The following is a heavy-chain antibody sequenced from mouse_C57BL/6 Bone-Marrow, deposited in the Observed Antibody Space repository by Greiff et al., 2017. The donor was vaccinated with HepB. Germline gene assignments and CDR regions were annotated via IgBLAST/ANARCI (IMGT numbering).Heavy chain of an antibody. CDR1: GYTFTDYN. CDR2: INPNNGGT. J-gene: IGHJ1*03. CDR3: ARPPMRLRRRPRWYVDV. Sequence: EVKLQESGPELVKPGASVKIPCKASGYTFTDYNMDWVKQSHGKSLEWIGDINPNNGGTIYNQKFKGKATLTVDKSSSTAYMELRSLTSEDTAVYYCARPPMRLRRRPRWYVDVWGTGTTVTVSS. V-gene: IGHV1-18*01. D-gene: IGHD2-4*01.